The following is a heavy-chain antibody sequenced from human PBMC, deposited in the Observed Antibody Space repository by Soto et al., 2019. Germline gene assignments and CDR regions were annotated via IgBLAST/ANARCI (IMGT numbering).Heavy chain of an antibody. J-gene: IGHJ6*02. CDR1: GYTFYSHS. Sequence: QAQLVQSGAEVRKPGASVKVSCKASGYTFYSHSISWVRQAPGQALEWMGRINADYGNTQYAQKFRGRVTMTTDTSTSTVDMEPTNLRSDDTCVYYCARGIEGYYYFGMDVCGEGATVSVSS. V-gene: IGHV1-18*01. D-gene: IGHD1-26*01. CDR3: ARGIEGYYYFGMDV. CDR2: INADYGNT.